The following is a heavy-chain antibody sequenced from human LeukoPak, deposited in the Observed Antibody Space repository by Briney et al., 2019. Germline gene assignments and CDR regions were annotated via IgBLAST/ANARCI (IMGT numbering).Heavy chain of an antibody. D-gene: IGHD1-7*01. CDR3: ASAYITGTTK. V-gene: IGHV4-34*01. Sequence: SETLSLTCAVYGGSFSGYYWSWIRQPPGKGLEWIGEINHSGSTNYNPSLKSRVTISVDTSKNQFSLKLSSVTAADTAVYYCASAYITGTTKWGQGTLVTVSS. CDR1: GGSFSGYY. J-gene: IGHJ4*02. CDR2: INHSGST.